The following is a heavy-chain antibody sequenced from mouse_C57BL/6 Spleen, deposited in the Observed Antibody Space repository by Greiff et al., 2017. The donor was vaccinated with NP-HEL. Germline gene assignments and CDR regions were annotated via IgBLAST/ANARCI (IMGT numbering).Heavy chain of an antibody. J-gene: IGHJ4*01. V-gene: IGHV1-82*01. CDR2: IYPGDGDT. D-gene: IGHD3-2*02. CDR3: AEGYPAMDY. Sequence: QVQLQQAGPELVKPGASVKISCKASGYAFSSSWMNWVKQRPGKGLEWIGRIYPGDGDTNYNGKFKGKATLTADKSSSTAYMQLSSLTSEDSAVYFCAEGYPAMDYGGQGTSVTVSS. CDR1: GYAFSSSW.